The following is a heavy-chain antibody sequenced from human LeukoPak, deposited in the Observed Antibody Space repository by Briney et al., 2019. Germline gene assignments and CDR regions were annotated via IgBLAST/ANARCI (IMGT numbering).Heavy chain of an antibody. CDR2: INHSGST. V-gene: IGHV4-34*01. J-gene: IGHJ4*02. CDR3: ARGHLGHCSSTSCYTFSY. CDR1: GGSFSGYY. Sequence: PSETLSLTCAVYGGSFSGYYWSWIRQPPGKGLEWIGEINHSGSTNYNPSLKSRVTISVDTSKNQFSLKLSSVTAADTAVYYCARGHLGHCSSTSCYTFSYWGQGTLVTVSS. D-gene: IGHD2-2*02.